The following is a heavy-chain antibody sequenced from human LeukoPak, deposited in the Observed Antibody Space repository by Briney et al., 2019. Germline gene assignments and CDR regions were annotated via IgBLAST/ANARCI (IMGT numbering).Heavy chain of an antibody. Sequence: PSETLSLTCTVSGGSISSYYWSWIRRPPGKGLEWIGYIYYSGSTNYNPSLKSRVTIPVDTSKNQFSLKLSSVTAADTAVYYCARRGTWYEFDYWGQGALVTVSS. CDR3: ARRGTWYEFDY. D-gene: IGHD1-14*01. J-gene: IGHJ4*02. CDR1: GGSISSYY. V-gene: IGHV4-59*01. CDR2: IYYSGST.